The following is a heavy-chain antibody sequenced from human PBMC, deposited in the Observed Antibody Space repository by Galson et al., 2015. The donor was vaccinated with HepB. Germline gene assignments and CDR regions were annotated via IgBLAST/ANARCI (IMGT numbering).Heavy chain of an antibody. D-gene: IGHD6-13*01. CDR3: ARSSSSWYVPRTFDY. CDR1: GYSFTSYW. J-gene: IGHJ4*02. V-gene: IGHV5-10-1*01. Sequence: QSGAEVKKPGESLRISCKGSGYSFTSYWISWVRQMPGKGLEWMGRIDPSDSYTNYSPSFQGHVTISADKSISTAYLQWSSLEASDTAMYYCARSSSSWYVPRTFDYWGQGTLVTVSS. CDR2: IDPSDSYT.